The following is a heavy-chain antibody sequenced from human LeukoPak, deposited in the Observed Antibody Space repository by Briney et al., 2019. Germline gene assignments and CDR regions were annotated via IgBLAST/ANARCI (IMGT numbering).Heavy chain of an antibody. CDR2: ISAYNGNT. J-gene: IGHJ4*02. CDR3: ARSSTKWELGGLGY. Sequence: ASVKVSCKASGYTFTSYYMHWVRQAPGQGLEWMGWISAYNGNTNYAQKLQGRVTMTTDTSTSTAYMELRSLRSDDTAVYYCARSSTKWELGGLGYWGQGTLVTVSS. CDR1: GYTFTSYY. V-gene: IGHV1-18*04. D-gene: IGHD1-26*01.